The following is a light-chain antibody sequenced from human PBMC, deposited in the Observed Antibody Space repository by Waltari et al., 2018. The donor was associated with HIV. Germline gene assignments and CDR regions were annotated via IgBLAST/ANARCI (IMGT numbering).Light chain of an antibody. J-gene: IGLJ3*02. V-gene: IGLV1-40*01. CDR3: QSYDSSLSGSWV. Sequence: QSVLTQPPSVSGAPGQRVTFSCTGSSSNIGAGYDVHWYQQLPGTAPQLLNYGNNTRPSGVPDRFSGSKSGTSASLAITGLQAEDEADYYCQSYDSSLSGSWVFGGGTKLTVL. CDR1: SSNIGAGYD. CDR2: GNN.